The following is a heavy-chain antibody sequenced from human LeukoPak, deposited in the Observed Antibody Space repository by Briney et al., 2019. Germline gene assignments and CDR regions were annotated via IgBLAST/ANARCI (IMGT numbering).Heavy chain of an antibody. J-gene: IGHJ4*02. CDR3: ARGSGGFFDY. CDR1: GDSVSSDSAA. CDR2: TYYRSKWYN. D-gene: IGHD3-16*01. V-gene: IGHV6-1*01. Sequence: SQTLSFACAISGDSVSSDSAAWNWIRQSPLRGLEWLGRTYYRSKWYNDYAVSVKSRITINPDTSKNQFSLQLNSVTPEDTAVYYCARGSGGFFDYWGQGTLVTVSS.